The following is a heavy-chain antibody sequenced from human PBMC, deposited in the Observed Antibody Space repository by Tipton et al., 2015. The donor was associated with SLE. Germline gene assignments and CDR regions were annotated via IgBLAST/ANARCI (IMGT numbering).Heavy chain of an antibody. CDR2: INHSGST. CDR3: ARGVVVAAGWFDP. V-gene: IGHV4-34*01. CDR1: GGSFSGYY. Sequence: TLSFTCAVYGGSFSGYYWSWIRQPPGKGPEWIGEINHSGSTNYNPSLKGRVTISVDTSKNQFSLKLSSVTAADTAVYYCARGVVVAAGWFDPWGQGTLVTVSS. J-gene: IGHJ5*02. D-gene: IGHD2-15*01.